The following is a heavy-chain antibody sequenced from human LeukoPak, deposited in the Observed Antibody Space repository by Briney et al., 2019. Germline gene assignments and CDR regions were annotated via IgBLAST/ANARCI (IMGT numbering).Heavy chain of an antibody. V-gene: IGHV4-59*01. CDR1: GGSISSYY. J-gene: IGHJ5*02. Sequence: SETLSLTCTVSGGSISSYYWSWIRQPPGKGLEWIGYIYYSGSTNYNPSLKSRVTISVDTSKNQFSLKLSSVTAADTAVYYCAVTSENSGSGSSSKLVSWGQGTLVTVSS. D-gene: IGHD3-10*01. CDR3: AVTSENSGSGSSSKLVS. CDR2: IYYSGST.